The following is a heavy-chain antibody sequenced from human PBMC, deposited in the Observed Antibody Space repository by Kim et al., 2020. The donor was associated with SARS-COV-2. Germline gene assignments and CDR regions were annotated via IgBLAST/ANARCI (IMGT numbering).Heavy chain of an antibody. Sequence: SETLSLTCTVSGGSISSSSYYWGWIRQPPGKGLEWIGSIYYSGSTYYNPSLKSRVTISVDTSKNQFSLKLSSVTAADTAVYYCARDQGRGDIVVVVAVDNWFDPWGQGTLVTVSS. CDR2: IYYSGST. CDR1: GGSISSSSYY. V-gene: IGHV4-39*07. CDR3: ARDQGRGDIVVVVAVDNWFDP. J-gene: IGHJ5*02. D-gene: IGHD2-15*01.